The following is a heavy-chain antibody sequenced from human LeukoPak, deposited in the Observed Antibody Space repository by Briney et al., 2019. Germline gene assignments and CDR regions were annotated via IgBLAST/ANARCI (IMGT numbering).Heavy chain of an antibody. J-gene: IGHJ6*02. CDR3: ARNLKRFLEWYYGMDV. V-gene: IGHV3-30-3*01. CDR2: ISYDGSNK. D-gene: IGHD3-3*01. CDR1: GFTFSSYA. Sequence: PGRSLRLSCAASGFTFSSYAMHWVRQAPGKGLEWVAVISYDGSNKYYADSVKGRFTISRDNSKNTLYLQMNSLRAEDMAVYYCARNLKRFLEWYYGMDVWGQGTTVTVSS.